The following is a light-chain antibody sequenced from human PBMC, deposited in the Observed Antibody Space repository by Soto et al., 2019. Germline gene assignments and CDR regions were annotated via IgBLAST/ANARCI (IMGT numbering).Light chain of an antibody. Sequence: QSVLTQPPSASGSPGQSVTISCTGTSSDFGGYDHVSWYQQRPGQAPKLMIYEVTKRPAGGPDRFFGSKSGNPASLTVSGLQAEDEADYFCSSDAGNYNYVFGTGTKVTVL. CDR3: SSDAGNYNYV. CDR1: SSDFGGYDH. V-gene: IGLV2-8*01. CDR2: EVT. J-gene: IGLJ1*01.